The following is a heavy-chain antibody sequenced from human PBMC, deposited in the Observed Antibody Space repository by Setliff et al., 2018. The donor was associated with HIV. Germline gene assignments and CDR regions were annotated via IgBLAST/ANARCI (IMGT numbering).Heavy chain of an antibody. CDR1: GASVSDTIW. CDR3: AQNYGWSMGY. Sequence: PSETLSLTCAVSGASVSDTIWWSWVRQSPGKGLEWIGETCNGVAINLNPFLRGRVIMSVDPPRNQFSLQVASVTAADTAVYHCAQNYGWSMGYWGQGVLVTVSS. CDR2: TCNGVAI. D-gene: IGHD2-8*02. J-gene: IGHJ4*02. V-gene: IGHV4-4*02.